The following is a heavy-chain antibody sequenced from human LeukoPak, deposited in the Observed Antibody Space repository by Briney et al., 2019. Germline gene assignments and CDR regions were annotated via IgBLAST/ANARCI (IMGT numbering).Heavy chain of an antibody. D-gene: IGHD3-16*02. CDR2: IYHSGST. Sequence: SETLSLTCAVYGGSFSGYYWSWIRQPPGKGLEWIGVIYHSGSTNYNPSLKNRVTISVDTSKNQFSLKLSSVTAADTAVYYCARSNIMITFGGVIVEDYFDYWGQGTLVTVSS. CDR1: GGSFSGYY. CDR3: ARSNIMITFGGVIVEDYFDY. V-gene: IGHV4-34*01. J-gene: IGHJ4*02.